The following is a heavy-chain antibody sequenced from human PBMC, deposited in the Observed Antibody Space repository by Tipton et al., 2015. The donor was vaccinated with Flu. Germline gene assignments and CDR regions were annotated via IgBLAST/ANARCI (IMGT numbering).Heavy chain of an antibody. CDR1: GYSISSGYY. V-gene: IGHV4-38-2*02. Sequence: TLSLTCAVSGYSISSGYYWGWIRQPPGKGLEWIGSIYHSGSTYYNPSLKSRVTISVDTSKNQFSLKLSSVTAADTAVYYCARDQDMVGWDWGQGALVTVSS. J-gene: IGHJ4*02. D-gene: IGHD2-15*01. CDR3: ARDQDMVGWD. CDR2: IYHSGST.